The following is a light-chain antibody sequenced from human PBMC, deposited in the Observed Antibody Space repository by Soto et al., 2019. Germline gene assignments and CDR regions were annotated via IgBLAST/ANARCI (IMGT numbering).Light chain of an antibody. Sequence: VLTQSPATLSVSPGERATLSCRASQIVSNNFLAWYQQQPGQAPVMVVYDDSDRHSGIPEPFHGANSGNTATLTSSRVEAGDEADYYCQVWDTTSDQGVFGTGTKVTVL. CDR2: DDS. V-gene: IGLV3-21*02. CDR1: QIVSNN. J-gene: IGLJ1*01. CDR3: QVWDTTSDQGV.